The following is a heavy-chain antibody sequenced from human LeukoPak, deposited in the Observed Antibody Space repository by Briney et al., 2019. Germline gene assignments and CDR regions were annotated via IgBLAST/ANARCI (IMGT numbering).Heavy chain of an antibody. CDR1: GYTFTNYG. V-gene: IGHV1-18*01. CDR2: ISGYNGNT. J-gene: IGHJ4*02. Sequence: ASVKVSCKASGYTFTNYGITWVRQAPGQGLEWMGWISGYNGNTNYAQKLQGRVNMTTDTSTGTAYMELRSLRSDDTAVYYCARSGRGTYYYFDYWGQGTLVTVSS. D-gene: IGHD1-26*01. CDR3: ARSGRGTYYYFDY.